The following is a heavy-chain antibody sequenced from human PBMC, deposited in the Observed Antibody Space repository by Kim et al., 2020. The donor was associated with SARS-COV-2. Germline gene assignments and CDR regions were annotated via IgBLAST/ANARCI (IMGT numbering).Heavy chain of an antibody. J-gene: IGHJ6*03. D-gene: IGHD4-4*01. Sequence: SVKVSCKASGGTFSSYAISWVRQAPGQGLEWMGRIIPILGIANYAQKFQGRVTITADKSTSTAYMELSSLRSEDTAVYYCARGGWATVTNYYYYMDVWGKGTTVTVSS. CDR1: GGTFSSYA. CDR3: ARGGWATVTNYYYYMDV. CDR2: IIPILGIA. V-gene: IGHV1-69*04.